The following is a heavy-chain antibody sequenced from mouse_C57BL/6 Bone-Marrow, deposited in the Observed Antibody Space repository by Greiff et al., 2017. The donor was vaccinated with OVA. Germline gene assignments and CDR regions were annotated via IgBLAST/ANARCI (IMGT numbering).Heavy chain of an antibody. D-gene: IGHD1-1*01. Sequence: VQLQQSGAELVRPGASVKLSCTASGFNIKDDYMHWVKQRPEQGLEWIGWIDPENGDTEYASKFQGKATITADTSSNTAYLRLSSLTSEDTAVYYCTTCPYYYGSSYAMDYWGQGTSVTVSS. CDR3: TTCPYYYGSSYAMDY. CDR1: GFNIKDDY. J-gene: IGHJ4*01. V-gene: IGHV14-4*01. CDR2: IDPENGDT.